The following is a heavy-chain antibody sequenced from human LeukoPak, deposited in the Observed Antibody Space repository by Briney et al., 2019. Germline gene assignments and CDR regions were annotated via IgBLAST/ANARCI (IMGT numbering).Heavy chain of an antibody. CDR3: ARDGVSSSWYRFDP. D-gene: IGHD6-13*01. CDR2: ISSSSSYI. J-gene: IGHJ5*02. V-gene: IGHV3-21*01. CDR1: GFTFSSYS. Sequence: GGSVRLSCAASGFTFSSYSMNWVPQARGKGLEWVSSISSSSSYIYYADSVKGRFTISRDNAKNSLYLQMNSLRAEDTAVYYCARDGVSSSWYRFDPWGQGTLVTVSS.